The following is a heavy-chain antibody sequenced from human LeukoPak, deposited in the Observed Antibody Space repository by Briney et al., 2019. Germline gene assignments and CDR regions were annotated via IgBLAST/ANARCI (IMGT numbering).Heavy chain of an antibody. J-gene: IGHJ4*02. CDR2: INHSGST. D-gene: IGHD5-18*01. CDR1: GGSFSGYY. V-gene: IGHV4-34*01. CDR3: ARGRAWIQLSLDY. Sequence: SETLSLTCAVYGGSFSGYYWSWIRRPPGKGLEWIGEINHSGSTNYNPSLKSRVTISVDTSKNQFSLKLSSVTAADTAVYYCARGRAWIQLSLDYWGQGTLVTVSS.